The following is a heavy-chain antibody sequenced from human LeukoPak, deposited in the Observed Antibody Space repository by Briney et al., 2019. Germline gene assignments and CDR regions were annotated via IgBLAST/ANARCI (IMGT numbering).Heavy chain of an antibody. D-gene: IGHD6-6*01. CDR2: IIPIFGTA. CDR3: ARRSSAYYYYGMDV. J-gene: IGHJ6*02. V-gene: IGHV1-69*01. CDR1: EGTSSGYP. Sequence: KASCKASEGTSSGYPTGWVRQAPGQGLEWMGGIIPIFGTANYAQKFQGRVTITADESTSTAYMELSSLRSEDTAVYYCARRSSAYYYYGMDVWGQGTTVTVSS.